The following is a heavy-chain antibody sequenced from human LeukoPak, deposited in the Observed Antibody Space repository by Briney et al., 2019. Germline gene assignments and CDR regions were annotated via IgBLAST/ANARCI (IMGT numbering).Heavy chain of an antibody. D-gene: IGHD3-10*01. Sequence: SQTLSPTCAVSGGSISSGGYSWSWIRQPPGKGLEWIGYIYHSGSTYYNPSLKSRVTISVDRSKNQFSLKLSSVTAADTAVYYCASTLRGIDAFDIWGQGTMVTVSS. J-gene: IGHJ3*02. V-gene: IGHV4-30-2*01. CDR1: GGSISSGGYS. CDR2: IYHSGST. CDR3: ASTLRGIDAFDI.